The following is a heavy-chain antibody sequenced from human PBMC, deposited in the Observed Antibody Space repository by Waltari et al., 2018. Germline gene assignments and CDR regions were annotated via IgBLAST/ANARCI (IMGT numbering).Heavy chain of an antibody. V-gene: IGHV3-74*03. CDR1: GFTFSNYW. CDR2: INNDGTSV. Sequence: ELQLVESGGGLVQPGGSLRLSCAASGFTFSNYWMHWVRQAPGKGLVRVSRINNDGTSVTYADSVKGRFTISRDNAKNTLYLKLDSVRADDAAVYFCARNGSDFSFDQWGQGTRVTVSS. CDR3: ARNGSDFSFDQ. D-gene: IGHD3-3*01. J-gene: IGHJ4*02.